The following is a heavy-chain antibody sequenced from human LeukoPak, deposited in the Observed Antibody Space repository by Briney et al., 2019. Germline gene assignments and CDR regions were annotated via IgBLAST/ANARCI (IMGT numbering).Heavy chain of an antibody. CDR3: ARSAAGSAFDI. Sequence: GGSLRLSCAASGFTLSSYWMLWVRQAPGKGLVWVSRINTDGSITNYAGSVKGRFTISRDNAKNTLYLQMNSLRAEDTAVYYCARSAAGSAFDIWGQGAMITVSS. D-gene: IGHD6-13*01. V-gene: IGHV3-74*01. J-gene: IGHJ3*02. CDR1: GFTLSSYW. CDR2: INTDGSIT.